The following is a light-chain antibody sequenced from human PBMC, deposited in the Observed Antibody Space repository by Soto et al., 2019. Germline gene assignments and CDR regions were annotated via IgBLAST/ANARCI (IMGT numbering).Light chain of an antibody. CDR2: EVN. CDR1: SSDIGAYDY. J-gene: IGLJ1*01. Sequence: QSALTQPASLSGSPGQSITISCTGTSSDIGAYDYVSWFQQHPGKAPKLMISEVNNRPSGVSNRFSGSKSGNTAYLTISGLQVEDKAEYLCFSFTTNSTHVFGTGTKVTVL. V-gene: IGLV2-14*01. CDR3: FSFTTNSTHV.